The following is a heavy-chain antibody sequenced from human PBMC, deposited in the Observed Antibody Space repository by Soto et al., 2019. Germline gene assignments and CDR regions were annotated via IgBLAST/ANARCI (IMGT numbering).Heavy chain of an antibody. Sequence: QVQLVESGGGVVQPGRSLRLSCAASGFTFSSYAMPWVRQAPGKGLVWVAVIGYDGSNKYYADSVKGRFTISRDNSKNAVYLQVNSESGEDGAVFYCARVSTARGGGSDCWGQGNLVTVSS. D-gene: IGHD3-16*01. J-gene: IGHJ4*02. CDR2: IGYDGSNK. CDR1: GFTFSSYA. V-gene: IGHV3-33*01. CDR3: ARVSTARGGGSDC.